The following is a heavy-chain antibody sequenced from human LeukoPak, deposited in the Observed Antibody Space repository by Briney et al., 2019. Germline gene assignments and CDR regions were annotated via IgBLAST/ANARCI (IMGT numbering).Heavy chain of an antibody. D-gene: IGHD3-10*01. Sequence: PGRSLRLSCAASGFTFSSYGMHWVRQAPGKGLEWVAVISYDGSNKYYADSVKGRFTISRDNSKNTLYLQMNSLRAEDTAVYYCAKDRGGSGSYEGIFDYWGQGTLVTVSS. CDR3: AKDRGGSGSYEGIFDY. CDR2: ISYDGSNK. CDR1: GFTFSSYG. J-gene: IGHJ4*02. V-gene: IGHV3-30*18.